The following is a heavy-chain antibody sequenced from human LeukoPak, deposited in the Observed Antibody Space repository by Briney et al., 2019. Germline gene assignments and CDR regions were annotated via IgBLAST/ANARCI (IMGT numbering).Heavy chain of an antibody. Sequence: PSETLSLTCTVSGGSISSGGYYWSWIRQPPGKGLEWIGYIYYSGSTNYNPSLKSRVTISVDTSKNQFSLQLNSVTPEDTAVYYCARGYSYHNWFDPWGQGTLVTVSS. CDR2: IYYSGST. D-gene: IGHD5-18*01. J-gene: IGHJ5*02. V-gene: IGHV4-61*08. CDR1: GGSISSGGYY. CDR3: ARGYSYHNWFDP.